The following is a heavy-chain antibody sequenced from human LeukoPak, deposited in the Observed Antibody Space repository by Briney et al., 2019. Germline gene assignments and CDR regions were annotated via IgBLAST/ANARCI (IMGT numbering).Heavy chain of an antibody. CDR1: GGSISTYY. CDR3: ARGWQQLAYFDY. Sequence: SETLSLTCTVSGGSISTYYWTWVRQPPGQGLEWIGYIYYSGSTNYNPSLKSRVTISVDTSKNQFSLKLSSVTAADTAVYYCARGWQQLAYFDYWGQGTLVSVSS. D-gene: IGHD6-13*01. V-gene: IGHV4-59*01. J-gene: IGHJ4*02. CDR2: IYYSGST.